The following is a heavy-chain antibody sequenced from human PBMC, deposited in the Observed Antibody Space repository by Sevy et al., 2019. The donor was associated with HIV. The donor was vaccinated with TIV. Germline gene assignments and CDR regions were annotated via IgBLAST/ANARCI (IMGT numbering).Heavy chain of an antibody. Sequence: SETLSLTCTVSGDSISGYYWSWIRQPPGKGLEWIGYIYYSRSTTYNPSLKSRVTISKDTSKNQFSLKLSSVTAADTAVYYCARDPISIVVVVAALDYYYYGMDVWGQGTTVTVSS. CDR2: IYYSRST. J-gene: IGHJ6*02. CDR3: ARDPISIVVVVAALDYYYYGMDV. D-gene: IGHD2-15*01. V-gene: IGHV4-59*01. CDR1: GDSISGYY.